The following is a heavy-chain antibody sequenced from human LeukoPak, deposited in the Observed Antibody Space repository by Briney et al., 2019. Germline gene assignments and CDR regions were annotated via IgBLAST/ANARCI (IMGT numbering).Heavy chain of an antibody. J-gene: IGHJ4*02. Sequence: GASVKVSCKASGGTFSSYAISWVRQAPGQGLEWMGGIIPIFGTANYAQKFQGRVTITADESTSTAYMELSSLRSEDTAVYYCARGLRGYSYGSVPGPFDYWGQGTLVTVSS. CDR2: IIPIFGTA. CDR3: ARGLRGYSYGSVPGPFDY. V-gene: IGHV1-69*13. CDR1: GGTFSSYA. D-gene: IGHD5-18*01.